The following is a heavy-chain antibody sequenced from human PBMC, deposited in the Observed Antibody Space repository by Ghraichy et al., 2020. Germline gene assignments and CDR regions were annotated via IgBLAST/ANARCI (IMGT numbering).Heavy chain of an antibody. D-gene: IGHD2-21*01. Sequence: GGSLRLTCAASGFSFSNAWMNWVRQAPGKGLEWVGRIKSKADGGTTDYAAPVKGRFTIARDDSENTLYVQMNSLRSEDTAVYYCTRAVMDTSFDYWGQGTLVTVTS. V-gene: IGHV3-15*01. CDR1: GFSFSNAW. J-gene: IGHJ4*02. CDR3: TRAVMDTSFDY. CDR2: IKSKADGGTT.